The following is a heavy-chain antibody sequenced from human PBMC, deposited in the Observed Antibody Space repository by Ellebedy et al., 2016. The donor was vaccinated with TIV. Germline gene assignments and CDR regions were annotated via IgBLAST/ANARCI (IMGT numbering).Heavy chain of an antibody. J-gene: IGHJ4*02. CDR3: ARKGPFGYDTSGFSDY. CDR2: INAYNGNR. V-gene: IGHV1-18*01. CDR1: GYTFTNYG. D-gene: IGHD3-22*01. Sequence: ASVKVSCKASGYTFTNYGISWVRQAPGQGLEWMGWINAYNGNRNYAEKLQGRVSLTIDTSTSTAYMELGSLRSDDTAVYYCARKGPFGYDTSGFSDYWGQGTLITVSS.